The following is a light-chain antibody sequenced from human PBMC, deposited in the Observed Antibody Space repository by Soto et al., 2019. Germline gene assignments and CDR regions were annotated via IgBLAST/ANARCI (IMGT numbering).Light chain of an antibody. Sequence: AIQLTQSPSSLYASVGDRVTITCRASQAIRTALGWYQQKPGKVPKLLIYAASILQSVVPSRFSGSGSGTDFTLTISSLQPEDFATYYCLLDFRYFWAFGQGTKVEIK. J-gene: IGKJ1*01. CDR2: AAS. V-gene: IGKV1-6*01. CDR3: LLDFRYFWA. CDR1: QAIRTA.